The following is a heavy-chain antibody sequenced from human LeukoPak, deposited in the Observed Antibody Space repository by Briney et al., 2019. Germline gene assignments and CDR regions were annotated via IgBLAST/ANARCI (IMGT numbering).Heavy chain of an antibody. CDR2: IDQDGGEK. D-gene: IGHD3-22*01. J-gene: IGHJ4*02. CDR3: ARGRFSYDNTGYSSFYY. V-gene: IGHV3-7*01. CDR1: GVIFNQYW. Sequence: HPGGSLRLSCAASGVIFNQYWMSWVRQAPGRGLEWVANIDQDGGEKHYVDSVKGRFTISRDNARNSLFLQMNSLRAEDTAVYYCARGRFSYDNTGYSSFYYWGQGTLVTVSS.